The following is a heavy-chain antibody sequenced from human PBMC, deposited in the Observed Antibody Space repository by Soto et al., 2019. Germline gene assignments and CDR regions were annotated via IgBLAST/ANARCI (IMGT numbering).Heavy chain of an antibody. J-gene: IGHJ6*03. D-gene: IGHD3-3*01. CDR1: GGSISSSSYY. V-gene: IGHV4-39*01. Sequence: PSETLSLTCTVSGGSISSSSYYWGWIRQPPGKGLEWIGSIYYSGSTYYNPSLKSRVTISVDTSKNQFSLKLSSVTAADTAVYYCARSYYDFWSGYYFPSSYYSYYMDVWGKGTTVTVSS. CDR2: IYYSGST. CDR3: ARSYYDFWSGYYFPSSYYSYYMDV.